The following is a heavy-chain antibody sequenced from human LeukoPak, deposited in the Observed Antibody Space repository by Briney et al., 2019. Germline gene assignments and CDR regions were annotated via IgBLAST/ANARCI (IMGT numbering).Heavy chain of an antibody. D-gene: IGHD6-13*01. J-gene: IGHJ4*02. V-gene: IGHV3-7*01. CDR3: AREWQGGIAAAGTRIEGDY. CDR2: INQDGSEK. CDR1: GFAVSGYW. Sequence: PGGSLRLSCAVSGFAVSGYWMSWVRQGPGKGLEWVANINQDGSEKYYVDSVKGRFTISRDNAENSLFLQMSSLRVEDTAVYYCAREWQGGIAAAGTRIEGDYGGQGTLVAVSS.